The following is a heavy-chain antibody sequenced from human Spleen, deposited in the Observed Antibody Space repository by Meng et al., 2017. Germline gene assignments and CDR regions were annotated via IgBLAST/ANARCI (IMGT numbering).Heavy chain of an antibody. CDR1: GGSFSDYY. D-gene: IGHD4-11*01. V-gene: IGHV4-34*01. CDR2: INHRGNT. J-gene: IGHJ4*02. Sequence: QGQPQQWGAGLLKPSETLSLTCVVSGGSFSDYYWSWTRQPPGKGLEWIGEINHRGNTNYNSFLESRVTISVDTSQNSLSLKLSSVTAADSAVYYCARGPTTMAHDFDYWGQGTLVTVSS. CDR3: ARGPTTMAHDFDY.